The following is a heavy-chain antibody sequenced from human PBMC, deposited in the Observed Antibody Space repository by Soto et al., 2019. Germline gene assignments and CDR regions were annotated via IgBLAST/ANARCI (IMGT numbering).Heavy chain of an antibody. CDR3: ARAPSLGDDSSGYYHYYVDY. J-gene: IGHJ4*02. CDR2: IIPIFGTA. V-gene: IGHV1-69*01. CDR1: GGTFSSYA. Sequence: QVQLVQSGAEVKKPGSSVKVSCKASGGTFSSYAISWVRQAPGQGLEWMGGIIPIFGTANYAQKFQGRGTSTADESTSTAYMELSSLRSEDTAVYYWARAPSLGDDSSGYYHYYVDYWGQGTLVTVSS. D-gene: IGHD3-22*01.